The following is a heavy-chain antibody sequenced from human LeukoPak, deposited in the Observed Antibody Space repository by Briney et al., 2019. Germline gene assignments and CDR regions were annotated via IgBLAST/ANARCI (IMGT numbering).Heavy chain of an antibody. D-gene: IGHD6-13*01. V-gene: IGHV3-30*04. CDR2: ISFDGANK. J-gene: IGHJ4*02. CDR1: VSTFSMSS. Sequence: PGRSLRLSCPTSVSTFSMSSMHWVRLAPGKGLDWLAGISFDGANKFSGDSVKGRFSISRDNSKNTLYLQMNSLRLDDTAVYFCARGRAGIAAAGFDYWGQGTLVTVSS. CDR3: ARGRAGIAAAGFDY.